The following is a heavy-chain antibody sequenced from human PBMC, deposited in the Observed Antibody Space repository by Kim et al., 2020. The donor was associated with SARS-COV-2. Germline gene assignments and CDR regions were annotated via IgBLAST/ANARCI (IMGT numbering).Heavy chain of an antibody. J-gene: IGHJ4*02. Sequence: SETLSLTCAVYGGSFSGYYWSWIRQPPGKGLEWIGEINHSGSTNYNPSLKSRVTISVDTSKNQFSLKLSSVTAADTAVYYCARVGGDGYNYQIDYWGQGTLVTVSS. CDR1: GGSFSGYY. CDR3: ARVGGDGYNYQIDY. D-gene: IGHD2-21*01. CDR2: INHSGST. V-gene: IGHV4-34*01.